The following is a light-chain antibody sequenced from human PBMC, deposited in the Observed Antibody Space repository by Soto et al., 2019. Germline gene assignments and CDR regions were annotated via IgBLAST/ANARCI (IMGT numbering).Light chain of an antibody. CDR2: AAS. CDR1: QSISNY. J-gene: IGKJ4*01. Sequence: DMEMTQSPSSLSASVGDRVTITCRASQSISNYLNWYQHKPGKVPKLLIYAASSLQSGVPTRFNGSGSGTDFTLTINSLQPEDFATYYCQQSYGTPLTVGGGTKIEIK. V-gene: IGKV1-39*01. CDR3: QQSYGTPLT.